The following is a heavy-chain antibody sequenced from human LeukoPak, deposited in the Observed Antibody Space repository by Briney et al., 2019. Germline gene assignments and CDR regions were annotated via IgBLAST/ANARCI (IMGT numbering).Heavy chain of an antibody. CDR1: GYTFTHYR. V-gene: IGHV1-2*02. Sequence: ASVKVSCKASGYTFTHYRLHWVRQAHGQGLEWMGWVNPDSGGANYQQNFQGRVTMTRDTSISTVYLELSRLRSDDTAVYYCARENWYSDYWGQGTLVTVSS. D-gene: IGHD1-1*01. CDR3: ARENWYSDY. J-gene: IGHJ4*02. CDR2: VNPDSGGA.